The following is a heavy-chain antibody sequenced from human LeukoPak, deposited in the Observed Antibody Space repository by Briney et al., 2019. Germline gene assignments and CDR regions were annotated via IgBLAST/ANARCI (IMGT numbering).Heavy chain of an antibody. CDR1: GFTFSSYG. J-gene: IGHJ4*02. CDR3: AKSSSGWYHLDY. V-gene: IGHV3-30*18. D-gene: IGHD6-19*01. CDR2: ISYDGSDK. Sequence: PGGSLRLSCAASGFTFSSYGMHWVRQAPGKGLEGVALISYDGSDKYYADSVKGRFTISRDNSKNTLFLQMNSLRAEDTAVYYCAKSSSGWYHLDYWGQGTLVTVSS.